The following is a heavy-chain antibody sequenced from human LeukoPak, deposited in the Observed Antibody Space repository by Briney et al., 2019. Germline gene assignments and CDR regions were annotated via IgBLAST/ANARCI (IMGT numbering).Heavy chain of an antibody. CDR2: IKSKTDGGTT. CDR3: STGVLGVH. D-gene: IGHD2-8*01. J-gene: IGHJ4*02. V-gene: IGHV3-15*01. Sequence: KAGGSLRLSCAASGFNFNNAWMSWVRQAPGKGLEWVGHIKSKTDGGTTDYAAPVKGRFTISRDDSKNTLYLQMNSLKTEDTALYYCSTGVLGVHWGQGTLVTVSS. CDR1: GFNFNNAW.